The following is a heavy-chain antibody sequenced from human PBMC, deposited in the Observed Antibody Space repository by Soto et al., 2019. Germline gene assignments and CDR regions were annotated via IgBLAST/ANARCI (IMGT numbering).Heavy chain of an antibody. CDR2: ISWNSGSI. V-gene: IGHV3-9*01. Sequence: EVQLVESGGGLVQPGRSLRLSCAASGFTFDDYAMHWVRQAPGKGLEWVSGISWNSGSIGYAVSVKGLFTISIDNAKNSLYLQKNSLRAEDTALYYCAKDAYADAWGQGTLVTVSS. D-gene: IGHD4-17*01. CDR3: AKDAYADA. CDR1: GFTFDDYA. J-gene: IGHJ4*02.